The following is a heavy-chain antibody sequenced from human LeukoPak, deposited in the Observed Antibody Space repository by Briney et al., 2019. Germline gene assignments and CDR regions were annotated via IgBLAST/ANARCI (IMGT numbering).Heavy chain of an antibody. CDR3: ARGVRFDYDSSGYPGLDF. J-gene: IGHJ4*02. D-gene: IGHD3-22*01. Sequence: PGRSLRLSCAASGFSFNRYSMNWVRQAPGKGLEWVSYISSSSSVIYYADTVKGRFTISRDNAKNSLYLQMNSLRAEDTAVYYCARGVRFDYDSSGYPGLDFWGQGTLVTVSS. CDR2: ISSSSSVI. CDR1: GFSFNRYS. V-gene: IGHV3-48*01.